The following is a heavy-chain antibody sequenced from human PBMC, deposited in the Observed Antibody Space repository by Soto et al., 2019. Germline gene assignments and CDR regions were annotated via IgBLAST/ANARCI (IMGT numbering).Heavy chain of an antibody. D-gene: IGHD1-1*01. CDR2: IRGGGITT. CDR3: ARGGTGSIDWFDP. J-gene: IGHJ5*02. Sequence: GESLKISCAAPRFTFTNYAMTWVRQAPGKGLEWVSTIRGGGITTYYADPVKGRFTISRDNSKNTLYLQMNSLRVEDTAVYYCARGGTGSIDWFDPWGQGTLVTVSS. V-gene: IGHV3-23*01. CDR1: RFTFTNYA.